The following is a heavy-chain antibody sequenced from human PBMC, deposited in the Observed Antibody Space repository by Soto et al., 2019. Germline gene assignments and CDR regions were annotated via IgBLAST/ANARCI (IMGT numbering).Heavy chain of an antibody. CDR2: IYPGDSDT. J-gene: IGHJ5*02. D-gene: IGHD3-22*01. Sequence: PGESLKISCKGSGYSFTSYWIGWVRQMPGKGLEWMGIIYPGDSDTRYSPSFQGQVTISADKSISTAYLQWSSLKASDTAMYYCARRYDSSGYYSLNWFDPWGQGTLVTSPQ. CDR3: ARRYDSSGYYSLNWFDP. CDR1: GYSFTSYW. V-gene: IGHV5-51*01.